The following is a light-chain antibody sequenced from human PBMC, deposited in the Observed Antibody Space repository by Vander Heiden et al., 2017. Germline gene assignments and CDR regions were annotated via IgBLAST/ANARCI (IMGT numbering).Light chain of an antibody. CDR1: QSVSSSY. Sequence: ELVLLQSPATLSLSPGERSPLSCRASQSVSSSYLAWYQQKPGQAPRLLIYGASSRATGIPDRFSGSGSGTDFTLTISRLEPEDFAVYYCQQYGSSPPVTFGQGTRLEIK. V-gene: IGKV3-20*01. CDR3: QQYGSSPPVT. CDR2: GAS. J-gene: IGKJ5*01.